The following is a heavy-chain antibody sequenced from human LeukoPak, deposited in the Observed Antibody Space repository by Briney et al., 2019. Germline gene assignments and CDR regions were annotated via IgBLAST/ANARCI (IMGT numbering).Heavy chain of an antibody. V-gene: IGHV4-38-2*02. CDR3: ARSRNYHYYYAMDV. D-gene: IGHD2-2*01. J-gene: IGHJ6*02. CDR1: GYSISSGYY. CDR2: IYHSGST. Sequence: SETLSLTCTVSGYSISSGYYWGWIRQPPGKGLEWIGSIYHSGSTYYNPSLKSRVTISVDTSKNQFSLKLSSVTAADTAVYYCARSRNYHYYYAMDVWGQGTTVTVSS.